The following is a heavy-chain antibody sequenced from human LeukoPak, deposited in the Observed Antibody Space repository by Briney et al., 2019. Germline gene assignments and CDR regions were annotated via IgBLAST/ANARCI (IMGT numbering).Heavy chain of an antibody. Sequence: ASVKVSCKASGYTFTGYYMHWVRQAPGQGLEWMGWVNPNSGGTNYAQKFQGRVTMTRDTSISTAYMELSRLRSDDTAVYYCARAHDYVWGNYRYFDYWGQGTLVTVSS. CDR3: ARAHDYVWGNYRYFDY. CDR1: GYTFTGYY. D-gene: IGHD3-16*02. V-gene: IGHV1-2*02. CDR2: VNPNSGGT. J-gene: IGHJ4*02.